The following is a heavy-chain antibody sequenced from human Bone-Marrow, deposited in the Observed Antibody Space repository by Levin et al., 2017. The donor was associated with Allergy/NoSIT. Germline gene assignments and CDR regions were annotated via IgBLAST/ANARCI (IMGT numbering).Heavy chain of an antibody. CDR3: ATIDY. Sequence: PSETLSLTCTVSGGSISSSNYYWGWIRQPPGKGLEWIGSIYYSGSTHYNPSLKSRVTISVDTSKNHFPLKLYAVTAADTAVYYCATIDYWGQGTLVTVSS. CDR1: GGSISSSNYY. CDR2: IYYSGST. V-gene: IGHV4-39*06. J-gene: IGHJ4*02.